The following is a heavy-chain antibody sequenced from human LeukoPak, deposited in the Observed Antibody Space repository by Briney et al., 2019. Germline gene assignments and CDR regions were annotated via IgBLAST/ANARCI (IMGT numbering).Heavy chain of an antibody. Sequence: ASVKVSCKASGHTFTNDEIHWVRQATGQGLEWMGWMNPSSGNTGYAQKFQGRLTMTSHNSLSTAYMHLSSLRSDDQAVYYCARRDCTTGACRFDDWGQGTRVSVSP. V-gene: IGHV1-8*01. D-gene: IGHD2-8*01. CDR2: MNPSSGNT. J-gene: IGHJ4*02. CDR1: GHTFTNDE. CDR3: ARRDCTTGACRFDD.